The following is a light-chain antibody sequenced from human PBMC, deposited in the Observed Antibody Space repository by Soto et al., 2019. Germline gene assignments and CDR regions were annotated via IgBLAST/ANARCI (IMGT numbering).Light chain of an antibody. Sequence: DIPMTQSPSTLSASVGDRVTITCRASQTVSSWLAWYQQKPGKAPKLLIYDVSSLESGVPSRFSGGGSGTEFTLTISSLQPDDFATYYCQQYYSYSRTFGQGTKVEVK. CDR1: QTVSSW. CDR3: QQYYSYSRT. V-gene: IGKV1-5*01. J-gene: IGKJ1*01. CDR2: DVS.